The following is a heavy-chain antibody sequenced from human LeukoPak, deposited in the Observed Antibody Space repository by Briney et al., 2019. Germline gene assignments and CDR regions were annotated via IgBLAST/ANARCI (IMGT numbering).Heavy chain of an antibody. D-gene: IGHD5-18*01. Sequence: TSVKVSCKASGSTFTSSAMQWVRQARGQRLEWIGWIVVGSGNTNYAQKFQERVTITRDMSTSTAYMELSSLRSEDTAVYYCAAVDTAMAWGGYFDYWGQGTLVTVSS. CDR3: AAVDTAMAWGGYFDY. CDR1: GSTFTSSA. CDR2: IVVGSGNT. J-gene: IGHJ4*02. V-gene: IGHV1-58*02.